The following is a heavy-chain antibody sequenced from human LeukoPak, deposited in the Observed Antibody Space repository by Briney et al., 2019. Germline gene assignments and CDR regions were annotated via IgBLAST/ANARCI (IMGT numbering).Heavy chain of an antibody. V-gene: IGHV3-66*01. Sequence: GGSLRLSCAASGFAVSSNYTSWVRQAPGKGLEWVSVIYSGGSTYYADSVKGRFTISRDNSKNTLYLQMNSLRAEDTAVYYCAREYRGEYYFAYWGQGTLVTVSS. CDR1: GFAVSSNY. J-gene: IGHJ4*02. CDR3: AREYRGEYYFAY. D-gene: IGHD3-10*01. CDR2: IYSGGST.